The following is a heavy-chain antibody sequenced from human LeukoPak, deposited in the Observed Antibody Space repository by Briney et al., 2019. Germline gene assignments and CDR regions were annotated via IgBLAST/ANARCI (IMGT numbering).Heavy chain of an antibody. CDR3: ARDLDYYDSSGYSGIDY. V-gene: IGHV3-30*04. CDR1: GFTFSSYA. D-gene: IGHD3-22*01. Sequence: QPGRSLRLSCAASGFTFSSYAMHWVRQAPGKGLEWVAIISYDGSDKYYADSVKGRFTISRDNSKNTLYLQMNSLRAEDTAVYYCARDLDYYDSSGYSGIDYWGQGTLVTVSS. CDR2: ISYDGSDK. J-gene: IGHJ4*02.